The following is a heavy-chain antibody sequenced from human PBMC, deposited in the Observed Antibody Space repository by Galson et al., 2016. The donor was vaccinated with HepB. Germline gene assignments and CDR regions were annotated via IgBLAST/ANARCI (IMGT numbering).Heavy chain of an antibody. D-gene: IGHD2-15*01. CDR1: NYTFTNYH. J-gene: IGHJ5*02. V-gene: IGHV1-18*01. CDR3: ASLSCSGGTCYSYWFDP. CDR2: VSADNGNT. Sequence: VKVSCKASNYTFTNYHITWVRQAPGQGLEWMGWVSADNGNTNYAQKFQGRVTMTTDTSTTTAYMELRSLRFDDTAVYYCASLSCSGGTCYSYWFDPWGQGTLVIVSS.